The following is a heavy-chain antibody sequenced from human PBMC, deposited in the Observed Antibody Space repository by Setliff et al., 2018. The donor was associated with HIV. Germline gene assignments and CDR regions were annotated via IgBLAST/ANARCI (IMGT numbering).Heavy chain of an antibody. CDR2: INHSGST. CDR3: ARAYDYSNYFHYYMDV. V-gene: IGHV4-34*01. CDR1: GGSFSNYY. J-gene: IGHJ6*03. D-gene: IGHD4-4*01. Sequence: SETLSLTCAVYGGSFSNYYWSWIRQPPVKGLEWIGEINHSGSTNYNPSLKSRVTISVDTSKNQFSLKLSSLTAADTAVYYCARAYDYSNYFHYYMDVWGKGTTVTVSS.